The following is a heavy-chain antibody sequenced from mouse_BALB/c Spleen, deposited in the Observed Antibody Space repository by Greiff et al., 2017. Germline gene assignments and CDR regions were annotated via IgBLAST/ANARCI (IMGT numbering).Heavy chain of an antibody. CDR2: IGGDGST. J-gene: IGHJ3*01. CDR1: GFSLTGYG. D-gene: IGHD3-1*01. CDR3: ARDTDRVWGFAD. Sequence: VQLVESGPGLVAPSQSLSITCTVSGFSLTGYGVNWVRQPPGKGLEWLGMIGGDGSTDNNSAIKSRLSISKDNSKSQVFLKMHRLQTADTARYYSARDTDRVWGFADWGEGTLVTVSA. V-gene: IGHV2-6-7*01.